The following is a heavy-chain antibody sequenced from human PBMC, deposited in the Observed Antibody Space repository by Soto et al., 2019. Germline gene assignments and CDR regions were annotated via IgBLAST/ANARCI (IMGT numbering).Heavy chain of an antibody. D-gene: IGHD2-21*01. J-gene: IGHJ3*01. V-gene: IGHV1-2*04. Sequence: QEHLVQSGAEEKSPGASVKVSCKAAGYTFTGYYIHWVRQAPGQGLEWMGWINPNTGGANIAQKFQGWVTLTRDASITTAYMEVNRLPSHDTAVYYCARDYCDGSASYGLEIWGQGTMVTFAS. CDR1: GYTFTGYY. CDR3: ARDYCDGSASYGLEI. CDR2: INPNTGGA.